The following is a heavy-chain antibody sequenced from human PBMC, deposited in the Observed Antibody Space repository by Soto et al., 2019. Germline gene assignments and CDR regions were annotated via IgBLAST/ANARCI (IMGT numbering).Heavy chain of an antibody. J-gene: IGHJ5*02. CDR2: ISISGGTT. CDR3: AKDRTGGGYAWFDP. CDR1: GFTFSNYA. D-gene: IGHD3-16*01. V-gene: IGHV3-23*01. Sequence: EMQLLESGGGLVQPGGSLRLSCAASGFTFSNYAMSWVRQAPGKGLEWVSSISISGGTTYYADSVKGRFTISRDNYKNTLFLQMNSLRAEDTAMYYCAKDRTGGGYAWFDPWGQGTLVTVSS.